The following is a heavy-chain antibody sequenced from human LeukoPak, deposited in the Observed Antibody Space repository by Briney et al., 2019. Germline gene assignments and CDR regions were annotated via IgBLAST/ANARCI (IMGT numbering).Heavy chain of an antibody. Sequence: SETLSLTCAVSGGSIMTTHWWSWVRQPPGKGLEWIGEIYHTGTTNYSPSLKGRLIISVDTSTNQFSLKLSSVTAADTATYYCAAWGVDYGGNFDYSDYWGQGTLVTVSA. CDR2: IYHTGTT. J-gene: IGHJ4*02. D-gene: IGHD4-23*01. CDR3: AAWGVDYGGNFDYSDY. V-gene: IGHV4-4*02. CDR1: GGSIMTTHW.